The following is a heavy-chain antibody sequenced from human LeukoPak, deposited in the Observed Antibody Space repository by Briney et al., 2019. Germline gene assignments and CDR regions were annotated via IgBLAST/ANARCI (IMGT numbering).Heavy chain of an antibody. J-gene: IGHJ4*02. Sequence: GGSLRLSCAASGFTFRSYAMSWVRQAPGKGLEWVSSMSGGGGVTYYADSVKGRFTISRDNSKNTLYLQMNSLRAEDTAVYYCAKDPRVATIEIFDYWGQGTLVTVSS. CDR3: AKDPRVATIEIFDY. CDR2: MSGGGGVT. V-gene: IGHV3-23*01. CDR1: GFTFRSYA. D-gene: IGHD5-12*01.